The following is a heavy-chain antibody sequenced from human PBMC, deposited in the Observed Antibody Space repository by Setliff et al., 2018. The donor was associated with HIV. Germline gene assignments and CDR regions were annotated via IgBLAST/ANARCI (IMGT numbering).Heavy chain of an antibody. J-gene: IGHJ6*03. CDR1: GGSISSGGYY. D-gene: IGHD6-13*01. Sequence: PSETLSLTCTVSGGSISSGGYYWSWIRQHPGKGLEWIGYIYYSGSTYYNSSLRSRVTISVDTSKNQISLKLTSVTAADTAVYYCAGGEVRSRYVSSRAPFYHYYYYMDVWGKGTTVTVSS. CDR2: IYYSGST. V-gene: IGHV4-31*03. CDR3: AGGEVRSRYVSSRAPFYHYYYYMDV.